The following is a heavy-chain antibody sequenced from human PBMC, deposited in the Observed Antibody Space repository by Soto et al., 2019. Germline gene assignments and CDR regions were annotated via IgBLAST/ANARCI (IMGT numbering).Heavy chain of an antibody. J-gene: IGHJ4*02. V-gene: IGHV1-18*04. CDR3: ARDTGTGKGFDF. CDR1: GYTFSNYG. D-gene: IGHD3-9*01. CDR2: ISGYNDNP. Sequence: QVQLVQSGAELKRPGASVKVSCKASGYTFSNYGFSWVRQAPGQGLEWRGWISGYNDNPNYDQKFQGRVTMSTDTATNTVHMELRSLRADDTAVYYCARDTGTGKGFDFWGQGALVTVST.